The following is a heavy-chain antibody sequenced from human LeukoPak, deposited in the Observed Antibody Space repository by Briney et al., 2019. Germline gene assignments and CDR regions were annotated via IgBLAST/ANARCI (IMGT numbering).Heavy chain of an antibody. V-gene: IGHV3-30*02. D-gene: IGHD6-13*01. J-gene: IGHJ4*02. Sequence: GGSLRLSCAASGFTFSSFGMHWVRQAPGKGLEWVADIWYNGSNKYYADSVKGRFTISRDNSKNTLYLQMNSLRAEDTAVYYCAKGTRYSSSWLDYWGQGTLVTVSS. CDR1: GFTFSSFG. CDR3: AKGTRYSSSWLDY. CDR2: IWYNGSNK.